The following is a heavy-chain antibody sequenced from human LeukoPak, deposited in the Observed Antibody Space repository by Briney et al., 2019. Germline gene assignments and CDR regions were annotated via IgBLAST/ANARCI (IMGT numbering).Heavy chain of an antibody. D-gene: IGHD4-17*01. CDR1: GYTLTELS. Sequence: ASVKVSCKVSGYTLTELSMHWVRQAPGKGLEWMGGFDPEDGETIYAQKFQGRVTMTEDTSTDTAYMELSSLRSEDTAVYYCATQMTTQGYNWFDPWGQGTLVTVSS. V-gene: IGHV1-24*01. J-gene: IGHJ5*02. CDR2: FDPEDGET. CDR3: ATQMTTQGYNWFDP.